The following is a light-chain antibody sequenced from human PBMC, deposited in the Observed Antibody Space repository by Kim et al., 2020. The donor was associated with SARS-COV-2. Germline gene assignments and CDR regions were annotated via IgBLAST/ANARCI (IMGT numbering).Light chain of an antibody. CDR1: QTVSRY. CDR2: DAS. CDR3: QQRSSWPIT. J-gene: IGKJ5*01. V-gene: IGKV3-11*01. Sequence: EIVLTQSPATLSLSPGERATLSCRASQTVSRYLAWYQQKPGQAPSLLIYDASNRATGIPARFSGSGSGTDFTLTISSLEPEDFAVYYCQQRSSWPITFGQGTRLEIK.